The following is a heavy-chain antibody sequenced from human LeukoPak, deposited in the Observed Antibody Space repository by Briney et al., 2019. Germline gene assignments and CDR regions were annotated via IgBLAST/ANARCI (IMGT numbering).Heavy chain of an antibody. D-gene: IGHD6-13*01. J-gene: IGHJ3*01. CDR1: GYTFTSYG. V-gene: IGHV1-18*01. Sequence: ASVKVCCKASGYTFTSYGISWVRQAPGQGLEWMGWISTYNGDTKYAQMLQGRATMTTDTSTTTAYMELRSLRSDDTAVYYCASRIAAAGGSTFDVWGQGTMVTVSS. CDR3: ASRIAAAGGSTFDV. CDR2: ISTYNGDT.